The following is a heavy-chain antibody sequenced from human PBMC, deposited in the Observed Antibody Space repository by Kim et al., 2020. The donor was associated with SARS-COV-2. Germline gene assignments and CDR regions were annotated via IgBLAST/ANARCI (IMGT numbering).Heavy chain of an antibody. J-gene: IGHJ4*02. V-gene: IGHV5-10-1*01. D-gene: IGHD3-16*01. CDR3: ARHLRNPGDY. Sequence: YTNYSPSFQGHVTISADKSISTAYLQWSSLKASDTAMYYCARHLRNPGDYWGQGTLVTVSS. CDR2: YT.